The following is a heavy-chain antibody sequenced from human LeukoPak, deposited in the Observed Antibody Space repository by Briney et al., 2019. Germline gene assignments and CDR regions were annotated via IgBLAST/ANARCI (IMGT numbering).Heavy chain of an antibody. V-gene: IGHV4-59*01. CDR1: GGSISSYY. Sequence: PSETLSLTCTVSGGSISSYYWSWIRQPPGKGLEWLGYIHNSGGTNYHPSLKSRVTISEDTSKNQFSLKLSSVTAADTAVYYCARGIRAGVGYWYFDLWGRGTLVTVST. CDR3: ARGIRAGVGYWYFDL. CDR2: IHNSGGT. J-gene: IGHJ2*01. D-gene: IGHD3-10*01.